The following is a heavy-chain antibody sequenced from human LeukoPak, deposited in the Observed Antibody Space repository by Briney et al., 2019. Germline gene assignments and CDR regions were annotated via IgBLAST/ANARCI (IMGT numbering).Heavy chain of an antibody. Sequence: SETLSLTCAVYGGSFSGYYWSWIRQPPGKGLEWIGEINHSGSTNYNPSLKSRVTISVDTSKNQFSLKLSSVTAADTAVYYCARGSITMVREWGQGTLVTVSS. D-gene: IGHD3-10*01. J-gene: IGHJ4*02. V-gene: IGHV4-34*01. CDR3: ARGSITMVRE. CDR2: INHSGST. CDR1: GGSFSGYY.